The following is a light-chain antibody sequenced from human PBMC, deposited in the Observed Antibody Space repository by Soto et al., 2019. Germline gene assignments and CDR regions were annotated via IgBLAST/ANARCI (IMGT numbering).Light chain of an antibody. CDR1: QSVSGSD. CDR2: GAS. Sequence: IVLAQTPGTLSLSPGERATLSCRASQSVSGSDLAWYQQKPGQAPRLLISGASSRATGIPDRFSGSGSGTDFTLTISILEPEDFAVFYCQLYGISPPPFGQGTKVDIK. J-gene: IGKJ1*01. V-gene: IGKV3-20*01. CDR3: QLYGISPPP.